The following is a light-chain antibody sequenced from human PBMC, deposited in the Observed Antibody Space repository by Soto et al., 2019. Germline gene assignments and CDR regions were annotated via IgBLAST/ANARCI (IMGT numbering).Light chain of an antibody. CDR1: SSDVGGYNS. CDR3: SSYTSSTTLV. Sequence: QSALTQPASVSGSPGQSITISCTGTSSDVGGYNSVSWYQQHPGKAPKAMIYDVSNRPSGVSNRFSGSKSGNTASLTISGLQAEDEADYYCSSYTSSTTLVFGTGTQLTVL. V-gene: IGLV2-14*03. J-gene: IGLJ1*01. CDR2: DVS.